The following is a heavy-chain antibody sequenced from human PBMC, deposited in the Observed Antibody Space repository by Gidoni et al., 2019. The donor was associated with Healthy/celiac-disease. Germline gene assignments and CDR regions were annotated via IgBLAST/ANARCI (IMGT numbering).Heavy chain of an antibody. CDR3: ARDHNCSGGSCYSWSFWYFDL. V-gene: IGHV4-4*07. J-gene: IGHJ2*01. D-gene: IGHD2-15*01. Sequence: QVQLQESGPGLVKPSETLSLTCTVSGGSLSSYSWSWIRQPAGKGLEWIGRIYTSGSTNYNPSLKSRVTMSVDTSKNQFSLKLSSVTAADTAVYYCARDHNCSGGSCYSWSFWYFDLWGRGTLVTVSS. CDR1: GGSLSSYS. CDR2: IYTSGST.